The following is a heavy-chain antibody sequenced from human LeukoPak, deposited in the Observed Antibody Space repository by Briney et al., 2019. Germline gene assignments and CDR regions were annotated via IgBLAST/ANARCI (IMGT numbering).Heavy chain of an antibody. CDR2: INPNSGGT. V-gene: IGHV1-2*02. CDR1: GYTFTGYY. Sequence: GASVKVSCKASGYTFTGYYMHWVRQAPGQGLEWMGWINPNSGGTNYAQKFQGRVTMTRDTSISTAYMELSRLRSDDTAVYYCARDRAEAWMATIVGGFFTYDYWGQGTLVTVSS. CDR3: ARDRAEAWMATIVGGFFTYDY. J-gene: IGHJ4*02. D-gene: IGHD5-24*01.